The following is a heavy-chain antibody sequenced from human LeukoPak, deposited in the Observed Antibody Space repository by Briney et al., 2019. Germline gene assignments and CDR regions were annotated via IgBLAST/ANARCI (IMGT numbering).Heavy chain of an antibody. Sequence: SQTLSLACTVSGGSISSGGYYWSWIRQHPGKGLEWIGYIYYSGSTYYNPSLKSRVTISVDTSKNQFSLKLSSVTAADTAVYYCARGGSSTHDFDYWGQGTLVTVSS. V-gene: IGHV4-31*03. D-gene: IGHD2-2*01. CDR1: GGSISSGGYY. J-gene: IGHJ4*02. CDR2: IYYSGST. CDR3: ARGGSSTHDFDY.